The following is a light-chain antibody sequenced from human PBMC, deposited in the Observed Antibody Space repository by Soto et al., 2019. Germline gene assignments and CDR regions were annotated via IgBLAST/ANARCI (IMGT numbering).Light chain of an antibody. CDR3: AAWDDSLSSPV. Sequence: QSVLTQPPSASGTPGQRVTISCSGSSSNIGSNYVYWYQQFPGTAPKLLIFRNNQRPSGVPDRISGSKSGTSASLAISGLRVEDEADYYCAAWDDSLSSPVFGGGTQLTVL. J-gene: IGLJ7*01. CDR1: SSNIGSNY. V-gene: IGLV1-47*01. CDR2: RNN.